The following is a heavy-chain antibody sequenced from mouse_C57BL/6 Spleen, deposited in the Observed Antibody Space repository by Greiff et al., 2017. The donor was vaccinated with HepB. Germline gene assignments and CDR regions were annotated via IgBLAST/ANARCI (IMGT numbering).Heavy chain of an antibody. Sequence: EVHLVESEGGLVQPGSSMKLSCTASGFTFSDYYMAWVRQVPEKGLEWVANINYDGSSTYYLDSLKSRFIISRDNAKNILYLQMSSLKSEDTATYYCAREGDAVVAFDYWGQGTTLTVSS. CDR3: AREGDAVVAFDY. V-gene: IGHV5-16*01. CDR1: GFTFSDYY. D-gene: IGHD1-1*01. J-gene: IGHJ2*01. CDR2: INYDGSST.